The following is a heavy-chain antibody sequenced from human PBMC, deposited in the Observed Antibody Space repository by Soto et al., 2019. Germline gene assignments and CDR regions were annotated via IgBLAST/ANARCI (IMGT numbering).Heavy chain of an antibody. J-gene: IGHJ4*02. V-gene: IGHV4-59*01. D-gene: IGHD4-17*01. CDR1: GGSISSYY. CDR3: ARVGYGDNALYYFDY. Sequence: SETLSLTCTVSGGSISSYYWSWIRQPPGKGLEWIGHIYYTGSTDYNPSLKSRVTISLDTSKKQFSLKLPSVTAADTAVYYCARVGYGDNALYYFDYWGQGTLVTVSS. CDR2: IYYTGST.